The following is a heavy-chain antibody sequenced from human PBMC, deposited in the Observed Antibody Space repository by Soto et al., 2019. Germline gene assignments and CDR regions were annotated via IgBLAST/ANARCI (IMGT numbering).Heavy chain of an antibody. Sequence: GGSLRLSSAASGFTFSSYSMNWVRQAPGKGLEWVSYISSSSSTIYYADSVKGRFTISRDNAKNSLYLQMNSLRAEDTAVYYCARVKPLYSSGWYGAFDIWGQGTMVTVSS. CDR1: GFTFSSYS. CDR3: ARVKPLYSSGWYGAFDI. J-gene: IGHJ3*02. V-gene: IGHV3-48*01. CDR2: ISSSSSTI. D-gene: IGHD6-19*01.